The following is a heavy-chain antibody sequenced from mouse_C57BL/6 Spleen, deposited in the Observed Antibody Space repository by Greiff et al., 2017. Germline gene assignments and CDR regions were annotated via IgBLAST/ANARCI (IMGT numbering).Heavy chain of an antibody. D-gene: IGHD2-3*01. CDR3: ARGEDGYYFY. J-gene: IGHJ2*01. V-gene: IGHV1-4*01. CDR1: GYTFTSYT. Sequence: QVQLKQSGAELARPGASVKMSCKASGYTFTSYTMHWVKQRPGQGLEWIGYINPSSGYTKYNQKFKDKATLTADKSSSTAYMQLSSLTSEDSAVYYCARGEDGYYFYWGQGTTLTVSS. CDR2: INPSSGYT.